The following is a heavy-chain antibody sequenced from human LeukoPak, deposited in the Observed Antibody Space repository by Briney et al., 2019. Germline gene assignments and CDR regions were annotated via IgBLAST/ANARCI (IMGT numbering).Heavy chain of an antibody. V-gene: IGHV3-23*01. D-gene: IGHD3-10*02. Sequence: GGSLRLSCAASGFTFSGYAINWVRQAPGKGLEWVSEISGSGDNTYYADSVKGRFTISRDNSKNTLYLQMNSLRAEDTAVYYCAELGITMIGGVWGKGTTVTISS. CDR3: AELGITMIGGV. CDR2: ISGSGDNT. J-gene: IGHJ6*04. CDR1: GFTFSGYA.